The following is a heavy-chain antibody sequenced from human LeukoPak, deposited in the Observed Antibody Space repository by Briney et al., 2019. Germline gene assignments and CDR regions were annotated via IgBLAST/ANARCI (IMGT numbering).Heavy chain of an antibody. CDR1: GFIFSNYA. J-gene: IGHJ4*02. Sequence: GGSLRLSCAASGFIFSNYAMQWVRQAPGMGLEWVAFIRYDGGNTYYADSVKGRFTISRDNSKNSLYLQMNSLRAEDTAVYYCAKDRAYYSDSSGYYLVRAYDYWGQGTLVTVSS. CDR2: IRYDGGNT. D-gene: IGHD3-22*01. CDR3: AKDRAYYSDSSGYYLVRAYDY. V-gene: IGHV3-30*02.